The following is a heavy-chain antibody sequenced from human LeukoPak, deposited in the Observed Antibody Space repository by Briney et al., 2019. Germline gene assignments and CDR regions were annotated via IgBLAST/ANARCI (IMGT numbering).Heavy chain of an antibody. CDR1: GGSISSGGYS. J-gene: IGHJ4*02. V-gene: IGHV4-30-2*01. CDR3: ARGGYYRSFDY. D-gene: IGHD3-22*01. Sequence: SETLSLTCAVSGGSISSGGYSWSWIRQPPGKGLEWIGYIYHSGSTYCNPSLKSRVTISVDRSKNQFSLKLSSVTAADTAVYYCARGGYYRSFDYWGQGTLVTVSS. CDR2: IYHSGST.